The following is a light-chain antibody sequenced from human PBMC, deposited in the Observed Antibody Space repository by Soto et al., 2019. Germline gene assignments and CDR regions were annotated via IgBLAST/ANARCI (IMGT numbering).Light chain of an antibody. V-gene: IGKV3-20*01. CDR2: GAS. CDR3: QQYGSSRPWT. Sequence: EIVLTQSPGTVSLSPGERATLSCRASQSVSSSYLAWYQQKPGQAPRLLIYGASSRATGIPDRFSGSGSGTDFTLTISRLEPEDFAAYYCQQYGSSRPWTFGQGTKVEIK. CDR1: QSVSSSY. J-gene: IGKJ1*01.